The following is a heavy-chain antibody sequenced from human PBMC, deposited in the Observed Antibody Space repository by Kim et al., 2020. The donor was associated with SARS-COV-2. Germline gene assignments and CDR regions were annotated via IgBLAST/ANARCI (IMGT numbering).Heavy chain of an antibody. V-gene: IGHV3-15*01. CDR1: VFSFNNAW. CDR2: IRSNSDGGKT. Sequence: GGSLRLSCEASVFSFNNAWMNWVRQAPGKGLEWVGRIRSNSDGGKTDYAAPVKGRFTISRDDSKNTLYLQMNSLKTEDTAVYYCTTGPHYFDASGSPYNWFDPWGQGTLVTVSS. D-gene: IGHD3-22*01. CDR3: TTGPHYFDASGSPYNWFDP. J-gene: IGHJ5*02.